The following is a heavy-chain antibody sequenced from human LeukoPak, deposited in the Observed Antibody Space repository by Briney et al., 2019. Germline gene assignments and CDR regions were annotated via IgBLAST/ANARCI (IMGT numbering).Heavy chain of an antibody. Sequence: GGSLRLSCAASGFTFSTYAMSWVRQTPERGLEWVSAISDTGGNTFYADSVKGRFTISRDNSKNTLYLQMNSLRGEDTAIYYCAKGRTNDYWGQGTLVTVSS. CDR3: AKGRTNDY. J-gene: IGHJ4*02. CDR1: GFTFSTYA. V-gene: IGHV3-23*01. CDR2: ISDTGGNT. D-gene: IGHD1/OR15-1a*01.